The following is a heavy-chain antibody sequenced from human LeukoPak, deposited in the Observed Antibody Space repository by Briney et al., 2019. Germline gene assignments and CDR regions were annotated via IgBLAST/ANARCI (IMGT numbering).Heavy chain of an antibody. J-gene: IGHJ4*02. CDR3: AYFHVTSRSFDSY. CDR2: IRYHESNI. D-gene: IGHD3-9*01. V-gene: IGHV3-30*02. CDR1: GFSFSGYG. Sequence: GSLRLSCAASGFSFSGYGMHWVRQAPGKGLEWVAFIRYHESNIYYIDSVKGRFTISRDNSKITLHLQMNSLRAEDTAVYHCAYFHVTSRSFDSYWGQGTLVIVSS.